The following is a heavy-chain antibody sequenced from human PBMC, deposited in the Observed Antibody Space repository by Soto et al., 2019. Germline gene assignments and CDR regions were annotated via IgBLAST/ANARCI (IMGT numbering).Heavy chain of an antibody. D-gene: IGHD5-18*01. J-gene: IGHJ4*02. CDR3: ARVSRGYSYGTFDY. V-gene: IGHV4-34*01. CDR2: INHSGST. Sequence: PSETLSLTCAVYGGSFSGYYWSWIRQPPGKGLEWIGEINHSGSTNYNPSLKSRVTISVDTSKNQFSLKLSSVTAADTTVYYCARVSRGYSYGTFDYWGQGTLVTVSS. CDR1: GGSFSGYY.